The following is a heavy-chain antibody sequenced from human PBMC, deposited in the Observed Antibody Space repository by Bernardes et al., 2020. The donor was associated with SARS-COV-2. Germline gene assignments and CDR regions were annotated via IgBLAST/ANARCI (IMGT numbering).Heavy chain of an antibody. CDR2: IYSGGTT. V-gene: IGHV3-53*01. Sequence: GGSLRLSCAASGFTVSSNHMTWVRQAPGKGLEWVSLIYSGGTTYYADSVKGRFTISRDNSKNTVYLQMNSLRAEDTAVYYCASRELRFLEWLRDPLVGMEVWGQGTTVTVSS. CDR3: ASRELRFLEWLRDPLVGMEV. CDR1: GFTVSSNH. J-gene: IGHJ6*02. D-gene: IGHD3-3*01.